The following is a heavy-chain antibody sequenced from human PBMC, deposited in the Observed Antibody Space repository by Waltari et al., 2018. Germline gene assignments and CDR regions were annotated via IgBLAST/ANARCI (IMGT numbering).Heavy chain of an antibody. D-gene: IGHD1-1*01. CDR3: AKETQSDGNAGLEF. CDR1: GFSCSASG. Sequence: VQMVESGGAVVQPGRSLRLSGAASGFSCSASGLHWVRHAPGKGLEWVALMSFDGYNKFYVDSVQGRFTISRDNSKNLMYLEMRDLRSEDTATYYCAKETQSDGNAGLEFWGQGTVVTVSS. CDR2: MSFDGYNK. J-gene: IGHJ4*02. V-gene: IGHV3-30*18.